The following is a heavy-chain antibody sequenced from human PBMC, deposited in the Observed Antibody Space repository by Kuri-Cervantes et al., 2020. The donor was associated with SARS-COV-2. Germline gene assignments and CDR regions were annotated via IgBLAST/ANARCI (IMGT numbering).Heavy chain of an antibody. CDR2: KKQDGSEK. V-gene: IGHV3-7*01. Sequence: GGSLRHSCAASGFPLSSYWMSRVRQAPGKGLEWVANKKQDGSEKYYVDSVKGRFTISRDNAKDSLYLQMNRLRAEDTAVYSCARERAGYCSGGSCYRGGRFDYWGQGTLVTVSS. J-gene: IGHJ4*02. CDR3: ARERAGYCSGGSCYRGGRFDY. D-gene: IGHD2-15*01. CDR1: GFPLSSYW.